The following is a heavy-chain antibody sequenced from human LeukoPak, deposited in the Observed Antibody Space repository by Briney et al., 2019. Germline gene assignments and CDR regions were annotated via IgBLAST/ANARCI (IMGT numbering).Heavy chain of an antibody. CDR2: IYPGDSDSDI. CDR3: ARSTWATGGDY. V-gene: IGHV5-51*01. J-gene: IGHJ4*02. D-gene: IGHD1-1*01. Sequence: GESLKISCQGSGYSFTTYWIGWVRQMPGKGLEWMGVIYPGDSDSDIRYSPSFQGQVTFSADKSISTAYLQWSSLKASDTAIYYCARSTWATGGDYWGQGTLVTVSS. CDR1: GYSFTTYW.